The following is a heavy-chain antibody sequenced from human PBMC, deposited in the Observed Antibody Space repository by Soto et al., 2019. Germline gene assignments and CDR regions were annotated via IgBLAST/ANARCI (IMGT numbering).Heavy chain of an antibody. CDR2: INPSGGST. CDR1: GYTFTSYY. J-gene: IGHJ6*02. D-gene: IGHD3-3*01. Sequence: ASVKVSCKASGYTFTSYYMHWVRQAPGQGLEWMGIINPSGGSTSYAQKFQGRVTMTRDTSTSTVYMELSSLRSEDTAVYYCARKVLFLYYSTYYYGMDVCGQGSTVTVSS. CDR3: ARKVLFLYYSTYYYGMDV. V-gene: IGHV1-46*01.